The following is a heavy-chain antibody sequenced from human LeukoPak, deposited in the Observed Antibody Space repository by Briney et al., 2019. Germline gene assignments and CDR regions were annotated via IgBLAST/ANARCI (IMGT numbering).Heavy chain of an antibody. CDR1: GGSISSYY. Sequence: PSETLSLTCTVSGGSISSYYWSWIRQPPGKGLEWIGYIYYSGSTNYNPSLKSRVTISVDTSKNQFSLKLSSVTAADTAVHYCARCDDDYVIDYWGQGTLVTVSS. D-gene: IGHD3-16*01. CDR3: ARCDDDYVIDY. J-gene: IGHJ4*02. CDR2: IYYSGST. V-gene: IGHV4-59*01.